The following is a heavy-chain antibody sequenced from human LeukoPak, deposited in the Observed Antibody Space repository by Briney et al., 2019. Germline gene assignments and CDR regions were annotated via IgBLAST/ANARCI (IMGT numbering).Heavy chain of an antibody. D-gene: IGHD3-22*01. V-gene: IGHV3-7*01. CDR1: GFTFSSYA. CDR2: IKQDGSEK. J-gene: IGHJ4*02. CDR3: ARGSRPYYYDSSGYPFDY. Sequence: PGGSLRLSCAASGFTFSSYAMSWVRQAPGKGLEWVANIKQDGSEKYYVDSVKGRFTISRDNAKNSLYLQMNSLRAEDTAVYYCARGSRPYYYDSSGYPFDYWGQGTLVTVSS.